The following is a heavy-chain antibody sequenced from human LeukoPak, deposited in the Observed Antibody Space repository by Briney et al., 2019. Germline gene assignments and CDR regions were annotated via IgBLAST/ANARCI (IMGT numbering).Heavy chain of an antibody. CDR1: GFTFSTYP. CDR2: FSGSGGST. Sequence: GSLRLSCAASGFTFSTYPMHWVRQAPGKGLEWVSGFSGSGGSTYYADSVKGRFTISRDNSKNTLYLQMNSLRVEDTAVYYCAKAGMTRFDYWGQGIMVTVSS. J-gene: IGHJ4*02. CDR3: AKAGMTRFDY. D-gene: IGHD1-20*01. V-gene: IGHV3-23*01.